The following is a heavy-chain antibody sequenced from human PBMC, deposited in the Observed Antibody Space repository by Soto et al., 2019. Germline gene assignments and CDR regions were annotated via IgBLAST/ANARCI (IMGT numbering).Heavy chain of an antibody. J-gene: IGHJ4*02. CDR3: ARGQEGIVATH. CDR2: VKDGGST. V-gene: IGHV4-39*02. CDR1: GGSFSSNNHY. Sequence: SETLSLTCTVSGGSFSSNNHYWVWIRQPPGKGLEWIGEVKDGGSTNYSPSLRGRVSISADTSKNHFSLRLNSVTAADTAVYFCARGQEGIVATHWDQGALVTVSS. D-gene: IGHD5-12*01.